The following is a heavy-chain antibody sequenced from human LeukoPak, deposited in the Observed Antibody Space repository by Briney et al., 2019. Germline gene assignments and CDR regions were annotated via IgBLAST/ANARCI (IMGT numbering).Heavy chain of an antibody. Sequence: ASVKVSCKASGYTFTSYYMHWVRQAPGQGLEWMGIINPSGGSTSYAQKFQGRVTMTRDTSTSTVYMELSSLRSEDTAVYYCAREGYRSGWENYFDYWGQGTLVTVSS. CDR1: GYTFTSYY. J-gene: IGHJ4*02. D-gene: IGHD6-19*01. CDR2: INPSGGST. V-gene: IGHV1-46*01. CDR3: AREGYRSGWENYFDY.